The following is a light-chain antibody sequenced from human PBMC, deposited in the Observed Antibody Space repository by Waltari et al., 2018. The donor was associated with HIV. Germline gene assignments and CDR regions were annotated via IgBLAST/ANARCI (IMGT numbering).Light chain of an antibody. CDR2: MNN. V-gene: IGLV1-44*01. J-gene: IGLJ3*02. CDR3: ATWDDSLNGV. Sequence: HSVLTQPPSASGTPGQTVIISCSGNTSNIANHDVPWYQHFPGSAPKLLIYMNNYRPSGVPDRFAGSRSGTSASLTISGLQIEDEAQYYCATWDDSLNGVFGAGTRLTVL. CDR1: TSNIANHD.